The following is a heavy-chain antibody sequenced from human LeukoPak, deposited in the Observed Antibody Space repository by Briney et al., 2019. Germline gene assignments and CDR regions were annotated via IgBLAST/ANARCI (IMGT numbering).Heavy chain of an antibody. D-gene: IGHD3-3*01. CDR3: ARAGKYETXYXXXGMDV. CDR1: GGSISSYY. CDR2: IYTSGST. Sequence: SETLSLTCTVSGGSISSYYWSWIRQPAGKGLEWIGRIYTSGSTNYNPSLKSRVTMSVDTSKNQFSLKLSSVTATDTAVYYCARAGKYETXYXXXGMDVWGXGTTVTV. J-gene: IGHJ6*01. V-gene: IGHV4-4*07.